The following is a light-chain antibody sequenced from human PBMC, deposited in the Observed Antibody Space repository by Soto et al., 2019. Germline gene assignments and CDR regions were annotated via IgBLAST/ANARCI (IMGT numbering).Light chain of an antibody. CDR3: QQYGSSPMST. J-gene: IGKJ2*01. CDR1: QSVSSSY. V-gene: IGKV3-20*01. CDR2: GAS. Sequence: EIVLTQSPGTLSLSPGERATLSCRASQSVSSSYLAWDQQQPGQAPRLLIYGASSTATGIPDRFRGSGSGTDFTLTISRLEPEDFEVYYCQQYGSSPMSTFGQGTKLEIK.